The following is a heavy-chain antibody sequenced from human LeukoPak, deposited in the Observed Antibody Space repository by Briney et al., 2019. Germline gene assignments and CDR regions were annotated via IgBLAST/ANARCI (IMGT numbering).Heavy chain of an antibody. D-gene: IGHD1-1*01. J-gene: IGHJ5*02. V-gene: IGHV4-39*07. Sequence: SETLSLTCTVSGGSISSSSYYWGWIRQPPGKGLEWIGSIYYSGSTYYNPSLKSRVTISVDTSKHQFSLKLSSVTAADTAVYYGASSPWNTSRISDWFDPWGQGTLVTVSS. CDR2: IYYSGST. CDR3: ASSPWNTSRISDWFDP. CDR1: GGSISSSSYY.